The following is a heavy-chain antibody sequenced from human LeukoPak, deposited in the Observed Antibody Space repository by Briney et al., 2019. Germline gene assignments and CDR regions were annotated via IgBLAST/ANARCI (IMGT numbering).Heavy chain of an antibody. D-gene: IGHD6-19*01. CDR1: GFTFSSYS. Sequence: GGSLRLSCAASGFTFSSYSMNWVRQAPGKGLEWVSSISSSSSYIYYADSVKGRFTISRDNAKNSLYLQMNSLRAEDTAVYYCASPGEAVAGADDAFDIWGQGTMVTVSS. J-gene: IGHJ3*02. CDR3: ASPGEAVAGADDAFDI. V-gene: IGHV3-21*01. CDR2: ISSSSSYI.